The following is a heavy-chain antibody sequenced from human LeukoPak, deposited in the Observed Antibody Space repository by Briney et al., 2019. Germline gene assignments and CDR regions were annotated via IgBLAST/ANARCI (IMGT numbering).Heavy chain of an antibody. V-gene: IGHV3-30-3*01. CDR2: ISYDGSNK. J-gene: IGHJ4*02. CDR1: GFTFSSYA. Sequence: GGSLRLSCAASGFTFSSYAMHWVRQASGKGLEWVAVISYDGSNKYYADSVKGRFTISRDNSKNTLYLQMNSPRAEDTAVYYCARSWYFDYWGQGTLVTVSS. CDR3: ARSWYFDY.